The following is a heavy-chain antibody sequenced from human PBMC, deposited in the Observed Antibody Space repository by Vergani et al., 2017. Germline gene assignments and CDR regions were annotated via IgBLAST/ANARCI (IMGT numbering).Heavy chain of an antibody. D-gene: IGHD3-3*01. J-gene: IGHJ5*02. CDR3: ARRFFGVVNWFDP. CDR1: GGSITSGSFY. CDR2: INHSGST. Sequence: QVQLHESGPGLVKPSQTLSLTCTVSGGSITSGSFYWNWIRQPPGKGLEWIGEINHSGSTNYNPSLKSRVTISVDTSKNQFSLKLSSVTAADTAVYYCARRFFGVVNWFDPWGQGTLVTVSS. V-gene: IGHV4-39*07.